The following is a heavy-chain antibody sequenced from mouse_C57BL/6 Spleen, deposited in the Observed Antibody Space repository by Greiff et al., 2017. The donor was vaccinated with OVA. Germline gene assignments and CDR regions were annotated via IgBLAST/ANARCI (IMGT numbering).Heavy chain of an antibody. Sequence: QVQLQQPGAELVKPGASVKLSCKASGYTFTSYWMHWVKQRPGRGLEWIGRIDPNSGGTKYNEKFKSKTTLTVDKPTSTAYMQLSSLTSEDSAVYDCERGGGNGHWYFDVWGTGTTVTVSS. V-gene: IGHV1-72*01. D-gene: IGHD2-1*01. J-gene: IGHJ1*03. CDR2: IDPNSGGT. CDR1: GYTFTSYW. CDR3: ERGGGNGHWYFDV.